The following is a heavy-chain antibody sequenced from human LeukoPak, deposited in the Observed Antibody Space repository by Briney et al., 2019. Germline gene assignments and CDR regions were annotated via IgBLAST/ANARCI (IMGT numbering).Heavy chain of an antibody. V-gene: IGHV4-39*07. D-gene: IGHD3-10*01. CDR1: GDSFTSVTDY. Sequence: SETLSLTCTVSGDSFTSVTDYWAWIRQPPGKGLEWIASGDYSGGTYYNPSLESRVAISADMSKNQISLKLTSVTGADTAVYYCARAVITMVRGAFGYWGQGTLVTVSS. CDR3: ARAVITMVRGAFGY. J-gene: IGHJ4*02. CDR2: GDYSGGT.